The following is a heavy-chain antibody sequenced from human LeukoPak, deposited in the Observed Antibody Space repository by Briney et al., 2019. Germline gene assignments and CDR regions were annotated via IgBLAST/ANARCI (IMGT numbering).Heavy chain of an antibody. J-gene: IGHJ6*04. D-gene: IGHD2-2*01. CDR3: ARRHCSSTSCYMDV. CDR2: IYYSGST. Sequence: SQTLSLTRTVSGGSISSGDYYWSWIRQPPGKGLEWIGYIYYSGSTYYNPSLKSRVTISVDTSKNQFSLKLSSVTAADTAVYYCARRHCSSTSCYMDVWGKGTTVTVSS. CDR1: GGSISSGDYY. V-gene: IGHV4-30-4*08.